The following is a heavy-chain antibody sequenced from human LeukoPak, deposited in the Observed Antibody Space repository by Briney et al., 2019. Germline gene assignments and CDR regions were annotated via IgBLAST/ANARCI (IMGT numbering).Heavy chain of an antibody. CDR3: AKDTTGRSGGMDV. CDR1: GFTFDDYA. Sequence: PGRSLRLSRAASGFTFDDYAMHWVRQAPGKGLEWVSGISWNSGSIGYADSVKGRFTISRDNAKNSLYLQMNSLRAEDTALYYCAKDTTGRSGGMDVWGQGTTVTVSS. J-gene: IGHJ6*02. V-gene: IGHV3-9*01. CDR2: ISWNSGSI. D-gene: IGHD1-1*01.